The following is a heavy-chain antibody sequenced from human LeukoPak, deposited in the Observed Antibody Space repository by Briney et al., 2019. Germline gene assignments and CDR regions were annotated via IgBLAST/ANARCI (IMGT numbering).Heavy chain of an antibody. CDR2: VDPSDSYT. J-gene: IGHJ4*02. Sequence: GESLKISCKGSGYSFTSYWISWVRQMPGKGLEWMGRVDPSDSYTNYSPSFQGHVTISADKTISTAYLQWSSLKASDTAMYYCARLHGSSYSHLDYWGQGTLVTVSS. D-gene: IGHD2-15*01. CDR1: GYSFTSYW. CDR3: ARLHGSSYSHLDY. V-gene: IGHV5-10-1*01.